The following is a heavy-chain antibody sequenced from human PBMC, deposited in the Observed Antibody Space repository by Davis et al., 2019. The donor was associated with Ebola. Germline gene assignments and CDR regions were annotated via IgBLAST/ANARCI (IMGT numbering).Heavy chain of an antibody. Sequence: AASVKVSCKASEYSFTAYYIHWVRQAPGQGLEWMGRINPYSGGASYARKFQGRVTMTRDTSISTAYMALSGLRSDDTAVYYCARDRCSSCYAGAMDVWGKGTTVTVSS. D-gene: IGHD2-2*01. CDR3: ARDRCSSCYAGAMDV. V-gene: IGHV1-2*06. J-gene: IGHJ6*04. CDR2: INPYSGGA. CDR1: EYSFTAYY.